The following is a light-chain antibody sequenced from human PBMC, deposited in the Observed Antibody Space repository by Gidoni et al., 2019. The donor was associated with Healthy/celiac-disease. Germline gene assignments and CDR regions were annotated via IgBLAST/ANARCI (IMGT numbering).Light chain of an antibody. Sequence: DIEMTQSPSSLSASVGDRVTITCQASQDISNYLNWYQQKPGKAPKLLIYDASNLETGVPSRFSGSGSGTDFTFTISSLQPEDIATYYCQQYDNLLRSTFXPXTKVDIE. J-gene: IGKJ3*01. V-gene: IGKV1-33*01. CDR2: DAS. CDR3: QQYDNLLRST. CDR1: QDISNY.